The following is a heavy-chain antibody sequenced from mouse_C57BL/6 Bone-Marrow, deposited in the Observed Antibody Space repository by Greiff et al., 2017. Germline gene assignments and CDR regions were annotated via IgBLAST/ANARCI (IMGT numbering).Heavy chain of an antibody. CDR3: LYYDYDVGWFAY. Sequence: VQLKQSGAELVRPGASVKLSCTASGFNIKDDYMHWVKQRPEQGLEWIGWIDPENGDTEYASKFQGKATITADTSSNTAYLQLSSLTSEDTAVYYCLYYDYDVGWFAYWGQGTLVTVSA. D-gene: IGHD2-4*01. J-gene: IGHJ3*01. V-gene: IGHV14-4*01. CDR2: IDPENGDT. CDR1: GFNIKDDY.